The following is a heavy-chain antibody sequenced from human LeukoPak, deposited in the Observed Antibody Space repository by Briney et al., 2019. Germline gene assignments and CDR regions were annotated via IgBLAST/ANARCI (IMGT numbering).Heavy chain of an antibody. CDR3: ASSNYYYGSGSYYAFDY. Sequence: SETLSLTCTVSGGSISSYYWSWIRQPAGKGLEWIGRIYTSGSTNYNPSLKSRVTMSVDTSKNQFSLKLSSVTAADTAVYYCASSNYYYGSGSYYAFDYWGQGTLVTVSS. D-gene: IGHD3-10*01. J-gene: IGHJ4*02. CDR2: IYTSGST. CDR1: GGSISSYY. V-gene: IGHV4-4*07.